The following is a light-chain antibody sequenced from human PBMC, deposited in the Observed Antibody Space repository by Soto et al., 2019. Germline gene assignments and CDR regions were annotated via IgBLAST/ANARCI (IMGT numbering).Light chain of an antibody. CDR2: DAS. CDR1: QTIRNNY. J-gene: IGKJ5*01. V-gene: IGKV3-20*01. CDR3: QQYGYSPIT. Sequence: EFVLTQSPGTLSLCPGERATLSFGASQTIRNNYLAWYQQKPGQAPRLLIYDASSRATGSPDRFSGGGSGTDFTLTISRLEPEDFAVYYCQQYGYSPITFGQGTRLEI.